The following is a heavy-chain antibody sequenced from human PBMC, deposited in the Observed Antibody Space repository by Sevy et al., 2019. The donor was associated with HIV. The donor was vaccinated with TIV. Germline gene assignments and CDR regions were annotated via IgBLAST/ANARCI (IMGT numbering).Heavy chain of an antibody. CDR3: AREDIRVAGIGYYFHS. CDR1: GFSISGYG. Sequence: GGSLLSCAASGFSISGYGMHWVRQAPGKGLEWVAVIWYDGTNKEYADSVKGRFTISRDNSKNTLYLQMNSLRAEDTAVYYCAREDIRVAGIGYYFHSWGQGTLVTVSS. CDR2: IWYDGTNK. J-gene: IGHJ4*02. D-gene: IGHD6-19*01. V-gene: IGHV3-33*01.